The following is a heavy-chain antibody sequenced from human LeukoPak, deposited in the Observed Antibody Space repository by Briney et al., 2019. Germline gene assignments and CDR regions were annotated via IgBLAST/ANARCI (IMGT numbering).Heavy chain of an antibody. CDR3: ARVQVGPRFNWFDP. CDR2: ISAYNGNT. V-gene: IGHV1-18*01. D-gene: IGHD7-27*01. J-gene: IGHJ5*02. Sequence: ASVKVTCKASGYTFTSYGISWVRQAPGQGLEWMGCISAYNGNTNYAQKLQGRVTMTTDTSTSTAYMELRSLRSDDTAVYYCARVQVGPRFNWFDPWGQGTLVTVSS. CDR1: GYTFTSYG.